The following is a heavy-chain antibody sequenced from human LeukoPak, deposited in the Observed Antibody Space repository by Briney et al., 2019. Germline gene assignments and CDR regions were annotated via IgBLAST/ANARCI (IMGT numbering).Heavy chain of an antibody. Sequence: GGPLRLSSAATRLTSSSYAISWAPPTPGKALESVINITASGRNTYYADSVKGRFTISRDNSKNTLSLQMNSLRPEDTAVYYCAKDETYQWGQGTLVTVSS. D-gene: IGHD2-2*01. CDR2: ITASGRNT. J-gene: IGHJ4*02. CDR1: RLTSSSYA. CDR3: AKDETYQ. V-gene: IGHV3-23*01.